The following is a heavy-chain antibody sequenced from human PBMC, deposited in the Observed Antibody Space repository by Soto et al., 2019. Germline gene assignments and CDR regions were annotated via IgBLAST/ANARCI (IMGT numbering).Heavy chain of an antibody. J-gene: IGHJ4*02. CDR3: ARDSRVLQYFD. CDR1: GASISSGGYS. D-gene: IGHD3-9*01. Sequence: PSETLSLTCAVSGASISSGGYSWNWIRQPPGKGLEWIGYIYYSGSTYYNPSLKSRVTISVDTSKNQFSLKLSSVTAADTAVYYCARDSRVLQYFDWGQGTLVTVSS. CDR2: IYYSGST. V-gene: IGHV4-30-2*01.